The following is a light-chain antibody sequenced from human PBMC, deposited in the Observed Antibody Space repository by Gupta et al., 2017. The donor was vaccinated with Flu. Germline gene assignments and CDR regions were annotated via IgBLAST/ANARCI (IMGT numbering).Light chain of an antibody. CDR1: SSNIGRYT. CDR2: DYA. J-gene: IGLJ1*01. Sequence: QSALIQPPSASGTPGQRVTFSCSGSSSNIGRYTVDWYQQLPGSAPKLLIYDYAERPSGVPDRFSGSKSGTSASLAISGLQSEDEADYYCAVWDDSLSGHYVFGSGTKVTVL. V-gene: IGLV1-44*01. CDR3: AVWDDSLSGHYV.